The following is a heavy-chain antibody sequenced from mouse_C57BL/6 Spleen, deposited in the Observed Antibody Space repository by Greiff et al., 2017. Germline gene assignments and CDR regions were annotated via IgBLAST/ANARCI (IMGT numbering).Heavy chain of an antibody. CDR1: GFNIKDYY. CDR2: IDPGGGET. D-gene: IGHD1-1*01. Sequence: VQLQQSGAELVKPGASVKLSCTASGFNIKDYYMNWVKQRTEQGLEWIGRIDPGGGETKYAPKFQGKATITADTSSNTAYLQLSSLTSEDTAVYYCSYYYGGYAMDYWGQGTSVTVSS. V-gene: IGHV14-2*01. J-gene: IGHJ4*01. CDR3: SYYYGGYAMDY.